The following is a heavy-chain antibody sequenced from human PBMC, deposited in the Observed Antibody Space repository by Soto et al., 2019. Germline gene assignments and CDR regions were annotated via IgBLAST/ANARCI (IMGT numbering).Heavy chain of an antibody. CDR3: ARFRRGSSGSNDFDS. CDR2: INQDAREK. D-gene: IGHD6-19*01. V-gene: IGHV3-7*03. J-gene: IGHJ4*02. Sequence: PGGSLRLSCATSLFTLSTYWMSWVRQAPGKGLEWAANINQDAREKYYVDTVKGRFTISRDNAKNSVYLQMNSLRDEDTAVYYCARFRRGSSGSNDFDSWGQGALVTVSS. CDR1: LFTLSTYW.